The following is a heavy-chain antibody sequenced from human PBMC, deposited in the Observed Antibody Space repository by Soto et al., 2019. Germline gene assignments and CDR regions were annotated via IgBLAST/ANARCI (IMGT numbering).Heavy chain of an antibody. CDR1: GGSISDYY. V-gene: IGHV4-4*07. D-gene: IGHD3-10*01. CDR3: AKDRGYDSQFFYYYGLDV. J-gene: IGHJ6*02. Sequence: QVQLQESGPGLVKPSETLSLTCNVSGGSISDYYWSWIRQPADKGLEWIGHIYVSGSTDYNPSLKSRVTMSADTSKNLFSLRLTCVSAADTAVYFCAKDRGYDSQFFYYYGLDVWGQGTTVTVSS. CDR2: IYVSGST.